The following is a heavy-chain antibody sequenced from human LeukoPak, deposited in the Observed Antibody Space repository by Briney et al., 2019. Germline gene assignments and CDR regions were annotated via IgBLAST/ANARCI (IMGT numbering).Heavy chain of an antibody. J-gene: IGHJ4*02. D-gene: IGHD3-10*01. V-gene: IGHV1-18*01. Sequence: ASVKVSCKASGYTFTSDGIRWVRQAPGQGLEWMGWISAYNGNTNYAQKLQGRVTMTTDTSTSTAYMELRSLRSDDTAAYYCARVTRMVRGVIPISCNFFDYWGQGTLVTVSS. CDR3: ARVTRMVRGVIPISCNFFDY. CDR2: ISAYNGNT. CDR1: GYTFTSDG.